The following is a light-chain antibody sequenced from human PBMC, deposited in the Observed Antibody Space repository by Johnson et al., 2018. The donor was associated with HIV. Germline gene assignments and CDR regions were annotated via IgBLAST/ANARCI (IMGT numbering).Light chain of an antibody. V-gene: IGLV1-51*01. J-gene: IGLJ1*01. CDR2: DNN. Sequence: QSVLTQPPSVSAAPGQKVTISCSGSSSNIGNNYVSWYQQLPRTAPKLLIYDNNKRPSGIPDRFSGSKSGTSATLGITGLQSEDEADYYCAAWDDSLNGPVFGTGTKVTVL. CDR1: SSNIGNNY. CDR3: AAWDDSLNGPV.